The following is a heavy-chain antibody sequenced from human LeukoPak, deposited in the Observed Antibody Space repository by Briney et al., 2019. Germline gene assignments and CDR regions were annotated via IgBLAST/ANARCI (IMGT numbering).Heavy chain of an antibody. CDR3: ARAKTVGYCSSGSRYSWGAFDI. J-gene: IGHJ3*02. CDR1: GFTFSSYS. D-gene: IGHD2-15*01. Sequence: GGSLRLSCAASGFTFSSYSMNWVRQAPGKGREGVSSISSSSSYIYYADSVKGRFTISRDNAKNSLYLQMNSPRAEDTAMYYCARAKTVGYCSSGSRYSWGAFDIWGQGTMVTVSS. V-gene: IGHV3-21*01. CDR2: ISSSSSYI.